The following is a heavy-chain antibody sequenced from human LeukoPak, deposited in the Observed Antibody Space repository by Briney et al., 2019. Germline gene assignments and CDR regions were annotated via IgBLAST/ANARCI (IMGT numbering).Heavy chain of an antibody. V-gene: IGHV3-23*01. D-gene: IGHD1-1*01. CDR1: GFTFSSYA. Sequence: GGSLRLSCAASGFTFSSYAMSWVRQAPGKGLEWVSAISGSGGSTYYADSVKGRFTISRDNSKNTLYLQMNSLRVEDTAVYYCARERSDNSAESQMNYWGPGTLVTVSS. CDR3: ARERSDNSAESQMNY. CDR2: ISGSGGST. J-gene: IGHJ4*02.